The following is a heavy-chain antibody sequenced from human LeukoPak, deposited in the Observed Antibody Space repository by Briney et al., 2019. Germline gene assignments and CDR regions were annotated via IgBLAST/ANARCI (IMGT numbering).Heavy chain of an antibody. CDR3: TKGRSNHY. D-gene: IGHD3-10*01. CDR2: INQDGSEN. J-gene: IGHJ4*02. CDR1: GFTFSDLW. V-gene: IGHV3-7*01. Sequence: GGSLRLSCAASGFTFSDLWMGWVRQAPGKGLEWVANINQDGSENYYVDSVKGRLTISRDNAKNSLYLQMNSLRAEDTAVYYCTKGRSNHYWGQGTLVTVST.